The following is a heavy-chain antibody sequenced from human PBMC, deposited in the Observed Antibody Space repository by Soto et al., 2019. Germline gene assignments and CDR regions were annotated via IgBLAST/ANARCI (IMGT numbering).Heavy chain of an antibody. D-gene: IGHD3-22*01. V-gene: IGHV4-31*03. J-gene: IGHJ3*02. Sequence: PSETLSLTCTVSGGSISSGGYYWSWIRQHPGKGLEWIGYIYYSGSTYYNPSLKSRVTISVDTSKNQFSLKLSSVTAADTAVYYCARVLIVVAIDAFDIWGQGTMVTVSS. CDR3: ARVLIVVAIDAFDI. CDR2: IYYSGST. CDR1: GGSISSGGYY.